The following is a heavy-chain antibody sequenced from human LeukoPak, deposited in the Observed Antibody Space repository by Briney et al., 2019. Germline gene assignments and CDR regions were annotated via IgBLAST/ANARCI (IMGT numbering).Heavy chain of an antibody. Sequence: SETLSLTCAVYGGSFSDYYWSWIRQPPGKGLEWIGEINHSGRTNYNPSLKSRVTISVDTSKNQFSLKLSSVTAADTAVYYCARTTEDCSSTSCYQYWFDPWGQGTLVTVSS. CDR2: INHSGRT. CDR1: GGSFSDYY. CDR3: ARTTEDCSSTSCYQYWFDP. J-gene: IGHJ5*02. D-gene: IGHD2-2*01. V-gene: IGHV4-34*01.